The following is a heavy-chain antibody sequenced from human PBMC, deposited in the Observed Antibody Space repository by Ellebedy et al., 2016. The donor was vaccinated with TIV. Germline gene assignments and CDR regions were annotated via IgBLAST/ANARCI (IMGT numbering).Heavy chain of an antibody. CDR2: LYYSGHT. Sequence: SETLSLXXDVSGETITSPDYFWAWIRQPPGKGLEWIGSLYYSGHTCYNVALKSRLSISVDTSKNHLSLKLTSVTAADTAMYYCARGKIYCLNSKCYFRNWFDPWGQGTQVNVSA. J-gene: IGHJ5*02. CDR1: GETITSPDYF. V-gene: IGHV4-39*02. D-gene: IGHD2-15*01. CDR3: ARGKIYCLNSKCYFRNWFDP.